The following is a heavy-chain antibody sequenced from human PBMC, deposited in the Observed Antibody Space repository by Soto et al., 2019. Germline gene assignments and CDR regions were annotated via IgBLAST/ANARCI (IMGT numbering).Heavy chain of an antibody. Sequence: EVQLVESGGGLVQPGGSLRLSCAASGFTFSNYAMHWVRQAPGKGLEYVSAIKSNGGSTYYANSVKGRFTISRDNSKNTLYLQMGSLRAEDMAVYYCARRDGYNFDYWGQGTLVTVSS. V-gene: IGHV3-64*01. D-gene: IGHD5-12*01. CDR1: GFTFSNYA. CDR2: IKSNGGST. CDR3: ARRDGYNFDY. J-gene: IGHJ4*02.